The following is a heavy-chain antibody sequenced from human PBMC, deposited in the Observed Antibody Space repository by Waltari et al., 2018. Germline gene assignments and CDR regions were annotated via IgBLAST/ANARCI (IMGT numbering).Heavy chain of an antibody. CDR3: ARRYIAARLVSPQPPDV. CDR1: GGSFSGYY. J-gene: IGHJ6*02. V-gene: IGHV4-34*01. D-gene: IGHD6-6*01. CDR2: INHSGST. Sequence: QVQLQQWGAGLLKPSETLSLTCAVYGGSFSGYYWSWIRQPPGKGLEWIGEINHSGSTNYNPSLKRRVTISVDTSKNQFSLKLSSVTAADTAVYYCARRYIAARLVSPQPPDVWGQGTTVTVSS.